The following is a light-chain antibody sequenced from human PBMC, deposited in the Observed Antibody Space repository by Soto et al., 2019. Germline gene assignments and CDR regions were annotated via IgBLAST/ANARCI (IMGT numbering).Light chain of an antibody. V-gene: IGKV3-11*01. J-gene: IGKJ4*01. CDR3: QQRSNWPLT. CDR2: DAS. CDR1: QSVSSY. Sequence: EIVLTQSPATLSLSPGERATRSCRASQSVSSYLAWYQQKPGQAPRLLIYDASNRATGIPARFSGSGSGTDFTLHISSLEPEDFAVYYCQQRSNWPLTFGGGTKVEIK.